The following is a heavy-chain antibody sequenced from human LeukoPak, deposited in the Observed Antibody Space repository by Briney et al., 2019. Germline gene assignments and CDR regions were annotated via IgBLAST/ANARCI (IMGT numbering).Heavy chain of an antibody. Sequence: GASLRLSCAASGFTFNNYYMNWVRQAPGKGLEWVSYISSSSSTIYYADSVKGRFTISRDNSKNTLYLQMNSLRAEDTAVYYCARGQVGYYDRYFDYWGQGTLVTVSS. V-gene: IGHV3-48*01. J-gene: IGHJ4*02. CDR1: GFTFNNYY. CDR2: ISSSSSTI. D-gene: IGHD3-22*01. CDR3: ARGQVGYYDRYFDY.